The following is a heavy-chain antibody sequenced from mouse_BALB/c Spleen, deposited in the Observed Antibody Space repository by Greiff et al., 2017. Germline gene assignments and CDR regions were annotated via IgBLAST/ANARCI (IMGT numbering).Heavy chain of an antibody. D-gene: IGHD2-4*01. Sequence: DVMLVESGGGLVQPGGSLKLSCAASGFTFSSYTMSWVRQTPEKRLEWVAYISNGGGSTYYPDTVKGRFTISRDNAKNTLYLQMSSLKSEDTAMYYCATYDYDSWFAYWGQGTLVTVSA. J-gene: IGHJ3*01. CDR2: ISNGGGST. V-gene: IGHV5-12-2*01. CDR1: GFTFSSYT. CDR3: ATYDYDSWFAY.